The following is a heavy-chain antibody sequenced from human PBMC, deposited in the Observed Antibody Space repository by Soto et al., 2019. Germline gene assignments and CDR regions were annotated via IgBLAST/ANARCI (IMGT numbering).Heavy chain of an antibody. CDR2: IYYSGST. V-gene: IGHV4-39*01. Sequence: SETLSLTCTVSGGSISSSSYYWGWIRQPPGKGLEWIGSIYYSGSTYYNPSLKSRVTISVDTSKNQFSLKLSSVTAADTAVYYCARGIWEMATIRPENYWGQGTPVTVSS. CDR3: ARGIWEMATIRPENY. D-gene: IGHD5-12*01. CDR1: GGSISSSSYY. J-gene: IGHJ4*02.